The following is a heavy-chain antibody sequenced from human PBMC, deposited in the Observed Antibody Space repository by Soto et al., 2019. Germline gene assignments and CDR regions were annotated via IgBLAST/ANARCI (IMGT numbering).Heavy chain of an antibody. V-gene: IGHV1-18*01. CDR3: ARDDVIVGATFDY. D-gene: IGHD1-26*01. CDR2: ISASNGNT. J-gene: IGHJ4*02. CDR1: GYTFTSYG. Sequence: ASVKTSCKASGYTFTSYGISWVRQAPGQGLEWMGWISASNGNTNYAQKLQGRVTMTTDTSTSKAYMELRSLRSDDTAVYYCARDDVIVGATFDYWGQGTRVTVSS.